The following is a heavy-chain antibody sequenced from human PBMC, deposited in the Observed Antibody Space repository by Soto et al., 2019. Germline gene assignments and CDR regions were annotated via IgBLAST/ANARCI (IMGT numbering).Heavy chain of an antibody. D-gene: IGHD6-13*01. Sequence: GGSLRLSCAASGFTFSSYSIKWVRQAPGKGLEWVSYISSSSSTIYYADSVKGRFTISRDNAKNSLYLQMNSLRAEDTAVYYCARHPERIAQIGWFDPRGQGTLVTVSS. J-gene: IGHJ5*02. V-gene: IGHV3-48*01. CDR2: ISSSSSTI. CDR3: ARHPERIAQIGWFDP. CDR1: GFTFSSYS.